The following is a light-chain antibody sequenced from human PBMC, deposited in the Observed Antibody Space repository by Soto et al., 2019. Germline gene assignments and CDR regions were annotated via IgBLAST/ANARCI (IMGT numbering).Light chain of an antibody. CDR1: QSVSSSY. Sequence: EIVLTQSPGTLSLSPGERATLSCRASQSVSSSYLAWYQQKPGQAPRLLIYGASSRATGIPDRFSGSGSGTDFTLTISRLEPEDFAVYYCQQYGSSPRFTFGPGIKVDIK. J-gene: IGKJ3*01. CDR3: QQYGSSPRFT. CDR2: GAS. V-gene: IGKV3-20*01.